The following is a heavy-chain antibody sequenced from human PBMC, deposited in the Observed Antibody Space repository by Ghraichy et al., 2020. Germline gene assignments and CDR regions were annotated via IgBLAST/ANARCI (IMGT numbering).Heavy chain of an antibody. D-gene: IGHD3-3*02. V-gene: IGHV4-59*08. CDR3: ARHPGTWKHLSWTYSYYMDL. J-gene: IGHJ6*04. CDR1: GGRISNSY. CDR2: FYYDGST. Sequence: SQTLSLTCTVSGGRISNSYWTWIRQTPGKGLEWIGNFYYDGSTNYNPSLKSRVTISLEPSKTQFSLKLTSVTAADTGVYYCARHPGTWKHLSWTYSYYMDLWGKGTTVTVSS.